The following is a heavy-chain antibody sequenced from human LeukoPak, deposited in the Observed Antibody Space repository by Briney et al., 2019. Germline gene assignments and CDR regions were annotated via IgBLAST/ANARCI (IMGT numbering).Heavy chain of an antibody. CDR3: ARAPYYYGSGSYFHDAFDI. D-gene: IGHD3-10*01. CDR1: GGSIGSYY. Sequence: SETLSLTCTVSGGSIGSYYWSWIRQPPGKGLEWIGYIYYSGSTNYNPSLKSRVTISVDTTKNQFSLKLSSVTAADTAVYYCARAPYYYGSGSYFHDAFDIWGQGTMVTVSS. CDR2: IYYSGST. J-gene: IGHJ3*02. V-gene: IGHV4-59*01.